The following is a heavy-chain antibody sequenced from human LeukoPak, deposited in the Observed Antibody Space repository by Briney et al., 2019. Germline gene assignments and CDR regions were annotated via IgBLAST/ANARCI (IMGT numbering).Heavy chain of an antibody. J-gene: IGHJ4*02. V-gene: IGHV4-39*02. CDR3: AREDCSGGSCYSVKGHYFGY. Sequence: PSETLSLTCTVSGGSISSSSYYWGWIRQPPGKGLEWTGSIYYSGSTYYNPSLKSRVTISVDTSKNQFSLKLSSVTAADTAVYYCAREDCSGGSCYSVKGHYFGYWGQGTLVTVSS. D-gene: IGHD2-15*01. CDR1: GGSISSSSYY. CDR2: IYYSGST.